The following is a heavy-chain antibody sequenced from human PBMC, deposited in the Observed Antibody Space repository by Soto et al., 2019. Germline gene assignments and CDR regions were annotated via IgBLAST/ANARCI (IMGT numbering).Heavy chain of an antibody. CDR2: ISYDGSNK. D-gene: IGHD3-22*01. J-gene: IGHJ4*02. CDR3: AKDAPYYYDSSGYYGPFDY. V-gene: IGHV3-30*18. CDR1: GFTFSSYG. Sequence: GGSLRLSCAASGFTFSSYGIHWVRQAPGKGLEWVALISYDGSNKYYADSVKGRFTISRDNSKNTLYLQMNSLRAEDTAMYYCAKDAPYYYDSSGYYGPFDYCGQGTLVTAPQ.